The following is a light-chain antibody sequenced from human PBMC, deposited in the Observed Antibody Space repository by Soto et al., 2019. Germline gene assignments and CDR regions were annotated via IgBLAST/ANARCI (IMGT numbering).Light chain of an antibody. J-gene: IGKJ1*01. V-gene: IGKV3-15*01. CDR2: DAS. Sequence: EIVLTQSPATLSLSPVERATLSCRASQSVSSYLAWYQQKPGQAPRLLIYDASTRATGIPARFSGSGSGTDFTLTISGLQSEDFAVYYCQKYNNWPQTCGQGTKGAIK. CDR3: QKYNNWPQT. CDR1: QSVSSY.